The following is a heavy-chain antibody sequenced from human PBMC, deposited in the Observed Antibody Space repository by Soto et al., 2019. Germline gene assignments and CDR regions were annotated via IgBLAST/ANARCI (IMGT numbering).Heavy chain of an antibody. CDR3: AKDLLADSSGYYSGHFDY. CDR2: ISYDGSNK. J-gene: IGHJ4*02. CDR1: GFTFSSYG. D-gene: IGHD3-22*01. V-gene: IGHV3-30*18. Sequence: QVQLVESGGGVVQPGRSLRLSCAASGFTFSSYGMHWVRQAPGKGLEWVAVISYDGSNKYYADSVKGRFTISRDNSKNTLYLQMNSLRAEDTAVYYCAKDLLADSSGYYSGHFDYWGQGTLVTVSS.